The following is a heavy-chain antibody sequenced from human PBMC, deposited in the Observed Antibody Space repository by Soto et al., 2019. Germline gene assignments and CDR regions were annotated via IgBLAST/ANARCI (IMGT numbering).Heavy chain of an antibody. CDR3: TPGPLSDYGDYGGMDV. J-gene: IGHJ6*02. V-gene: IGHV3-15*07. Sequence: GGSLRLSCAASGFTFSNAWMNWVRQAPGKGLEWVGRIKSKTDGGTTDYAAPVKGRFTISRDDSKNTLYLQMNSLKTEDTAVYYCTPGPLSDYGDYGGMDVWGQGTTVTVSS. CDR2: IKSKTDGGTT. CDR1: GFTFSNAW. D-gene: IGHD4-17*01.